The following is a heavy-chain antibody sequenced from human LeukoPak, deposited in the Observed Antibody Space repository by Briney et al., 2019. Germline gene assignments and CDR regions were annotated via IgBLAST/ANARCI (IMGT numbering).Heavy chain of an antibody. V-gene: IGHV3-23*01. J-gene: IGHJ4*02. Sequence: GSLRLSCAASGFTFSSYAMSWVRQAPGKGLEWVSSNSGSGGSTDYADSVKGRFTSYRDNSKNTLYLQMNSLRDEDTSVYYCAKTGTPWYYFDYWGQGTLVTVSS. CDR2: NSGSGGST. CDR1: GFTFSSYA. CDR3: AKTGTPWYYFDY. D-gene: IGHD6-13*01.